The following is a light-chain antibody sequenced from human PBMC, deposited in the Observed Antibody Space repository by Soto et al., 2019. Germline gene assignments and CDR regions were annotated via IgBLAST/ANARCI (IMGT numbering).Light chain of an antibody. CDR1: QDINSA. V-gene: IGKV1-13*02. CDR3: QQFNSYPLS. CDR2: HAS. Sequence: ALQLTQSPASLAAAVGDRVTIACRASQDINSALAWYQQKPGLPPNLLIYHASNLESGVPSRFSGSGSGTDFALTISSLQPEDFATYFCQQFNSYPLSFGGGTKVVIK. J-gene: IGKJ4*01.